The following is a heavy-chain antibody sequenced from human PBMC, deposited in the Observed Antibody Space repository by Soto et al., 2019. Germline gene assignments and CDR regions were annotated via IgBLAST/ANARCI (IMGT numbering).Heavy chain of an antibody. J-gene: IGHJ4*02. Sequence: SETLSLTCAVSGDSISSSVWWTWVRQPPGKGLEWIGEVLHTGNTNYNPSLKSRVTMSVDKSTNEFSLKVTSVTAADTAIYYCARKAWVRFDYWGQGALVTVSS. V-gene: IGHV4-4*02. CDR3: ARKAWVRFDY. CDR1: GDSISSSVW. CDR2: VLHTGNT. D-gene: IGHD7-27*01.